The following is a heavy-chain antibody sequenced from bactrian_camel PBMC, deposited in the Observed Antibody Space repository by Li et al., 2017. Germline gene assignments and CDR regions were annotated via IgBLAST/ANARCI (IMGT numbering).Heavy chain of an antibody. Sequence: VQLVESGGGSVQAGGSLRLSCTGTGHTHVPYCMAWARQAPGKEREGVAAIHSDGPTTYADSVKGRFTISGDNAENTLDLQMSDLKPEDTGMYYCAAVYKAGLISRLIAAHEYNYWGQGTQVTVS. CDR2: IHSDGPT. CDR3: AAVYKAGLISRLIAAHEYNY. V-gene: IGHV3S55*01. D-gene: IGHD4*01. J-gene: IGHJ4*01. CDR1: GHTHVPYC.